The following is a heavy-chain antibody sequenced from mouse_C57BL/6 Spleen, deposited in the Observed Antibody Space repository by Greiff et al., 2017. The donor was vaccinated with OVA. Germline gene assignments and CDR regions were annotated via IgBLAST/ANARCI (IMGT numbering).Heavy chain of an antibody. CDR2: IRSKSSNYAT. CDR1: GFTFNTYA. V-gene: IGHV10-3*01. CDR3: VRAGWAGYYFDY. Sequence: EVQLVESGGGLVQPKGSLKLSCAASGFTFNTYAMHWVRQAPGKGLEWVARIRSKSSNYATYYADSVKDRFTISRDDSQSMLYLQMSNLKTEDTAMYYCVRAGWAGYYFDYWGQGTTLTVSS. J-gene: IGHJ2*01. D-gene: IGHD3-1*01.